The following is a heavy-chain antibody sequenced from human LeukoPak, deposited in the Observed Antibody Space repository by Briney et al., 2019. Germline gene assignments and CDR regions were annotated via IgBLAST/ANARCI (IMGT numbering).Heavy chain of an antibody. Sequence: GGSLRLSCAASGFTFSSYDMHWVRQAPGRGREWVSAIGIAGDTYYPDSVKGRFTISRENAKNSMYLQMNSLKDGDTAVYYCVRGGIQVSGIDAFDIWGQGTMVTVSS. J-gene: IGHJ3*02. V-gene: IGHV3-13*01. CDR1: GFTFSSYD. CDR2: IGIAGDT. D-gene: IGHD5/OR15-5a*01. CDR3: VRGGIQVSGIDAFDI.